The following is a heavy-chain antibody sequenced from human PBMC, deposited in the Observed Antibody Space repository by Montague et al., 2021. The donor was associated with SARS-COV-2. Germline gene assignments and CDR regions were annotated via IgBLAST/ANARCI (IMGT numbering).Heavy chain of an antibody. CDR2: INHSGSI. V-gene: IGHV4-34*01. Sequence: SETLSLTCAVYGGSLSGYYWSWIRQPPGKGLEWIGEINHSGSINYNPSXXSRVTISVDTSKNQFSLKLSSVTAADTAVYYCARVPDYYDSSGYYFDAFGIWGQGTMVTVSS. CDR1: GGSLSGYY. CDR3: ARVPDYYDSSGYYFDAFGI. J-gene: IGHJ3*02. D-gene: IGHD3-22*01.